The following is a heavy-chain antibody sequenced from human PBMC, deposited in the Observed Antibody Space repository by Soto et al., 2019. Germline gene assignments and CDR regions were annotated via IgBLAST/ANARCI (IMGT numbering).Heavy chain of an antibody. CDR2: ISHSGAT. Sequence: SETLSLTCAVYGGSFTDYYWTWIRQPPGKGLEWIGEISHSGATNYNPSLKSRVTISEDTSKNQVSLKVTSVTAADTAVFYCARGNHYYGMDVWGQGTTVTVS. J-gene: IGHJ6*02. CDR1: GGSFTDYY. CDR3: ARGNHYYGMDV. V-gene: IGHV4-34*01.